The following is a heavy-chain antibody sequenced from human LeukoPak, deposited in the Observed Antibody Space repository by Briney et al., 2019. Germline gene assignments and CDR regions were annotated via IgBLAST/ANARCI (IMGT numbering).Heavy chain of an antibody. CDR3: ARGGVQLDY. V-gene: IGHV4-39*07. CDR1: GGSISSSSYY. J-gene: IGHJ4*02. D-gene: IGHD2-8*01. Sequence: SETLSLTCTVSGGSISSSSYYWGWIRQPPGKGLEWIGSIYYSGSTYYNPSLKSRLSISVDTSKNQFSLTMNSVTAADTAVYYCARGGVQLDYWGQGTQVTVSS. CDR2: IYYSGST.